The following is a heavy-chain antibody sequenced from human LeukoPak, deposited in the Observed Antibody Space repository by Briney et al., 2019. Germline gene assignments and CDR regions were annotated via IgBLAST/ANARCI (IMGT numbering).Heavy chain of an antibody. CDR1: GGTFSSYA. CDR3: ATDPGLVAARPRGWFDP. V-gene: IGHV1-69*05. Sequence: SVKVSCKASGGTFSSYAISWVRQAPGQGLEWMGRIIPVFGTANYAQKFQGRVTITTDESTSTAYMELSSLRSEDTAVYYCATDPGLVAARPRGWFDPWGQGTLVTVSS. D-gene: IGHD6-6*01. CDR2: IIPVFGTA. J-gene: IGHJ5*02.